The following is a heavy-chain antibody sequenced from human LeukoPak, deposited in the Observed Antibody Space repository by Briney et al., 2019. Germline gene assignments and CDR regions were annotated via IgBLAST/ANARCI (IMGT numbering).Heavy chain of an antibody. Sequence: GGPLKISCKGSGSRFTSYWIGWVRQMPGKGLEGMGIIYPGDSDTRYSPSFQGQVTISADKSISTAYLQWSSLKASDTAMYYCARSLGSHNYQPHCFDYWGQGTLVTVSS. V-gene: IGHV5-51*01. CDR2: IYPGDSDT. CDR1: GSRFTSYW. J-gene: IGHJ4*02. D-gene: IGHD5-24*01. CDR3: ARSLGSHNYQPHCFDY.